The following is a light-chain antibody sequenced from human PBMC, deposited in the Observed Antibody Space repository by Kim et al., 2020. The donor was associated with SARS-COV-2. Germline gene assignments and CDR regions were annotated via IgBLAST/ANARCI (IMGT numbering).Light chain of an antibody. CDR1: SSNVGGYNY. CDR3: SSYTTTTTRV. Sequence: QSVVTQPASVSGSPGQSITISCTGTSSNVGGYNYVPWYQPHPGKAPKLMIYDVGTRPSGVSDRFSGSNSGNTASLTISGLQTEDEADYYCSSYTTTTTRVFGGGTQLAV. J-gene: IGLJ3*02. V-gene: IGLV2-14*03. CDR2: DVG.